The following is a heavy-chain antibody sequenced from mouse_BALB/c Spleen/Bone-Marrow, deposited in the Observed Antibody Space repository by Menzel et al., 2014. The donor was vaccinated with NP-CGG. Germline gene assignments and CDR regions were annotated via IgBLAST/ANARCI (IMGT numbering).Heavy chain of an antibody. Sequence: DVMLVESGGGLVQPGGSRKLSCAASGFTFSSFGMHWVRQAPEKGLEWVAYISSGSSTIYYADTVKGRFTISRDNPKNTLFLEMTSLRSEDTAKYYCARRYRYDYFDCWGQGTTLTVSS. D-gene: IGHD2-14*01. CDR3: ARRYRYDYFDC. V-gene: IGHV5-17*02. J-gene: IGHJ2*01. CDR2: ISSGSSTI. CDR1: GFTFSSFG.